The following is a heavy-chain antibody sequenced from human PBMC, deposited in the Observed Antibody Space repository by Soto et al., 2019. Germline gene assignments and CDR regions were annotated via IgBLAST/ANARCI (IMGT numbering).Heavy chain of an antibody. CDR2: IRSKAYGGTT. J-gene: IGHJ4*02. V-gene: IGHV3-49*04. CDR3: TSDIVVVPAAMRGGYHFDY. Sequence: GGSLRLSCTASGFTFGDYAMSWVRQAPGKGLEWVGFIRSKAYGGTTEYAASVKGRFTISRDDSKSIAYLQMNSLKTEDTAVYYCTSDIVVVPAAMRGGYHFDYWGQGTLVTVSS. D-gene: IGHD2-2*01. CDR1: GFTFGDYA.